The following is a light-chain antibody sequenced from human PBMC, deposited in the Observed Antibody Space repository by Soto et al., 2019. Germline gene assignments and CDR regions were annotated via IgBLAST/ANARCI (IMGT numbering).Light chain of an antibody. CDR3: QQYVNLVT. J-gene: IGKJ4*01. V-gene: IGKV1-33*01. Sequence: DIPMTQSPSSLSASVGDRVTITCQASQDISNRLNWYQQKPGKAPKLLINDASNSEAGVPSRFSGSGSGTDFTIAISSLQPEDIATYYCQQYVNLVTFGGGTKLEIK. CDR2: DAS. CDR1: QDISNR.